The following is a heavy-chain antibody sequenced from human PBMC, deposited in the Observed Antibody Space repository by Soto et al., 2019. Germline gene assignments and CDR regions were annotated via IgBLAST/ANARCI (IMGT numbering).Heavy chain of an antibody. Sequence: QVQLVESGGGVVQPGRSLRLSCAASGFTFSSYGMHWVRQAPGKGLEWVAVIWYDGSNKYYADSVKGRFTISRDNSKNTLDLQMNSLRAEDTAVYYCARVYRVGGAFDIWGQGTMVTVSS. V-gene: IGHV3-33*01. J-gene: IGHJ3*02. CDR1: GFTFSSYG. CDR2: IWYDGSNK. CDR3: ARVYRVGGAFDI. D-gene: IGHD3-16*01.